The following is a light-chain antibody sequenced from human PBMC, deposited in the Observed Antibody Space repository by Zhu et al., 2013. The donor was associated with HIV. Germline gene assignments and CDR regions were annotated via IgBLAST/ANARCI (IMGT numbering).Light chain of an antibody. Sequence: EIVLTQSPATLSLSPGERATLSCRASQSIRNNFLAWYQQKPGQAPRLLIYAASTRATAIPGRFSGSGSGTDFTLTISRLEPEDVAAYYCQQCADWPPWTFGQGPRWKSN. J-gene: IGKJ1*01. CDR2: AAS. V-gene: IGKV3D-20*02. CDR3: QQCADWPPWT. CDR1: QSIRNNF.